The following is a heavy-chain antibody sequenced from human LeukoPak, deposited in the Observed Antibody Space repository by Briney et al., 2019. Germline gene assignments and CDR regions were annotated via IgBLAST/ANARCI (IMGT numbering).Heavy chain of an antibody. CDR1: GFTFSSYA. CDR2: ISGSGGST. Sequence: PGGSLRLSFAASGFTFSSYAMSWVRQAPGKGLEWVSAISGSGGSTYYADSVKGRFTISRDNSKNTLYLQMNSLRAEDTAVYYCAKNRGYCSSTSCHFVFDYWGQGTLVTVSS. J-gene: IGHJ4*02. D-gene: IGHD2-2*01. CDR3: AKNRGYCSSTSCHFVFDY. V-gene: IGHV3-23*01.